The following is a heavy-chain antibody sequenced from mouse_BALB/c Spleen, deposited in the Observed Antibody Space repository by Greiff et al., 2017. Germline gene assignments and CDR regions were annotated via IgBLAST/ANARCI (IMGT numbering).Heavy chain of an antibody. CDR2: IYPGSGST. J-gene: IGHJ3*01. V-gene: IGHV1S22*01. Sequence: LQQPGSELVRPGASVKLSCKASGYTFTSYWMHWVKQRPGQGLEWIGNIYPGSGSTNYDEKFKSKATLTVDTSSSTAYMQLSSLTSEDSAVYYCTRLGDYLFAYWGQGTLVTVSA. CDR1: GYTFTSYW. D-gene: IGHD5-5*01. CDR3: TRLGDYLFAY.